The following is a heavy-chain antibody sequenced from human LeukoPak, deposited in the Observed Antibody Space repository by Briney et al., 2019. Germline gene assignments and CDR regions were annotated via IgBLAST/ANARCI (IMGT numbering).Heavy chain of an antibody. CDR3: ARIWWELPHYFDY. Sequence: SETLSLTCAVYGGSFSGYYWSWIRQPPGKGLEWIGSIYHSGSTYYNPSLKSRITISVDTSKNQFSLKLSSVTAADTAVYYCARIWWELPHYFDYWGQGTLVTVSS. CDR2: IYHSGST. D-gene: IGHD1-26*01. CDR1: GGSFSGYY. J-gene: IGHJ4*02. V-gene: IGHV4-34*01.